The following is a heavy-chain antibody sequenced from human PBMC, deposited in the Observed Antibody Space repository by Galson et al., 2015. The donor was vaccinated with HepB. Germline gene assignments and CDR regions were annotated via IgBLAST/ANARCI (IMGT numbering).Heavy chain of an antibody. Sequence: SETLSLTCTVSGGSISSYYWSWIRQPPGKGLEWIGYIYYSGSSNYNPSLNSRVTISVDTSKNQFPLKLSSVTAADTAMFYCAGQGLDIYNARGGAFDIWGQGTMVTISS. CDR3: AGQGLDIYNARGGAFDI. V-gene: IGHV4-59*01. D-gene: IGHD1-1*01. J-gene: IGHJ3*02. CDR2: IYYSGSS. CDR1: GGSISSYY.